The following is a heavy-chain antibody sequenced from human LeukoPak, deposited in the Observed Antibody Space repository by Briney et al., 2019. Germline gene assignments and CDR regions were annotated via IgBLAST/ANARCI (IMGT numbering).Heavy chain of an antibody. J-gene: IGHJ4*02. CDR1: GITLSNYG. Sequence: PGGCLRLSCAVSGITLSNYGMSWVRQAPGKGLEWDAGISDSGDSTNYADSVKGRFTISRDNPKNTLYLQMNSLRAEDTAVYFCAKRGVVIRVILVGFHKEAYYFDSWGQGALVTVSS. CDR2: ISDSGDST. V-gene: IGHV3-23*01. D-gene: IGHD3-22*01. CDR3: AKRGVVIRVILVGFHKEAYYFDS.